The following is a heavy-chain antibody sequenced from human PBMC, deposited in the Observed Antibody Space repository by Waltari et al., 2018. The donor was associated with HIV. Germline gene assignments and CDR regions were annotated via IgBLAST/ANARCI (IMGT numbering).Heavy chain of an antibody. CDR3: ARTIFGVMITSDFFYGMDV. Sequence: QEQLVESGGGVAQPGRSLRLSCSASGFIFGDYAMHWARQAPGKVLWWVGLISFDGNNAYYADSVKGRFTISRDNSKNTMSLQMNSLRSDDTALYYCARTIFGVMITSDFFYGMDVWGQGTTVTVS. CDR2: ISFDGNNA. CDR1: GFIFGDYA. D-gene: IGHD3-3*01. V-gene: IGHV3-30-3*01. J-gene: IGHJ6*02.